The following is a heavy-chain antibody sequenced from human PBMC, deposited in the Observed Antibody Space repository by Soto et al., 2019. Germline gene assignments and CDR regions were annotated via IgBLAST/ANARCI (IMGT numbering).Heavy chain of an antibody. CDR3: VRGPYNYNSRYFDY. D-gene: IGHD1-1*01. Sequence: LSLTCTVSGGSFSGYFWTWIRQPPGKGLEWLAEINHSGITNYNPSVESRVSMSVDTSKNQFSLRLYSVTAADTAVYYCVRGPYNYNSRYFDYWGQGTLVTAPQ. J-gene: IGHJ4*02. CDR1: GGSFSGYF. CDR2: INHSGIT. V-gene: IGHV4-34*01.